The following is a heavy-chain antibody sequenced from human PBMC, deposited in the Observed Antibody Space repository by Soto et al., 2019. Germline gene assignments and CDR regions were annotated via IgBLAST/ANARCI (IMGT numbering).Heavy chain of an antibody. Sequence: ASVKVSCKVSGYTLSELFMQWVRQAPGKGLEWMGGFDPEEHKIIYAQKLQGRVTMSEDTSTDTAYMDLSSLRSEDTAVYYCATGVLRASDYWGQGTLVTVSS. D-gene: IGHD5-12*01. CDR1: GYTLSELF. J-gene: IGHJ4*02. CDR2: FDPEEHKI. CDR3: ATGVLRASDY. V-gene: IGHV1-24*01.